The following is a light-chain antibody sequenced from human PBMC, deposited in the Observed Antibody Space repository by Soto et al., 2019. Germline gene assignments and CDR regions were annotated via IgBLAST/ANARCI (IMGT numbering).Light chain of an antibody. CDR2: KAS. Sequence: DIRMTQSPSTLSGSVGDRVTITCRASQTISSWLAWYQQKPGKAPKLLIYKASTLKSEVPSRFSGSGSGTEFTLTISSLQPDDFETYYCQHYNSYSEAFGQGTKGELK. J-gene: IGKJ1*01. CDR1: QTISSW. V-gene: IGKV1-5*03. CDR3: QHYNSYSEA.